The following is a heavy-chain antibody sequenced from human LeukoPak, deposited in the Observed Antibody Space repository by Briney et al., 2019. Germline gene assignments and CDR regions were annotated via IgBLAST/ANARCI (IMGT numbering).Heavy chain of an antibody. Sequence: ASVKVSCKASGYTFTSYGISWVRQAPGQGLEWMGWISAYNGNTNYAQKLRGRVTMTTDTSTSTAYMELRSLRSDDTAVYYCARGPVVVAATPHFDYWGQGTLVTVSS. CDR3: ARGPVVVAATPHFDY. CDR2: ISAYNGNT. CDR1: GYTFTSYG. J-gene: IGHJ4*02. V-gene: IGHV1-18*01. D-gene: IGHD2-15*01.